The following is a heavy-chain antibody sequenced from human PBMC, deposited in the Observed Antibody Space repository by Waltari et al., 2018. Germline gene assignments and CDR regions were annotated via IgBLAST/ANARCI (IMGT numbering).Heavy chain of an antibody. D-gene: IGHD6-19*01. CDR1: GFTFSNCW. CDR2: IYGDGTTT. Sequence: EVQLVESGGGLVQPGGSLRLSCAASGFTFSNCWMDWVRQAPGKGLVWVTRIYGDGTTTHYADSVKGRFSFSRDNAKNTLYLQMNSLRAEDTAVYYCARTVAGSFDHWGQGTLVNVSS. J-gene: IGHJ4*02. CDR3: ARTVAGSFDH. V-gene: IGHV3-74*01.